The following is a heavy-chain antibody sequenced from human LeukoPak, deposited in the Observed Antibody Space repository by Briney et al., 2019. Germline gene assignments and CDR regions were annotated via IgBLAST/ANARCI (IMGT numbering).Heavy chain of an antibody. J-gene: IGHJ4*02. CDR2: IRYDGSNK. V-gene: IGHV3-30*02. Sequence: PGGSLRLSCTASGFTFSNFGMHWVRQAPGKGLEWVAFIRYDGSNKYYEDSVKGRFTISRDNSKNTVYLQLNSLRAEDTAMYYCARDDTPLVVPAAILYWGQGTLVTVSS. CDR1: GFTFSNFG. CDR3: ARDDTPLVVPAAILY. D-gene: IGHD2-2*02.